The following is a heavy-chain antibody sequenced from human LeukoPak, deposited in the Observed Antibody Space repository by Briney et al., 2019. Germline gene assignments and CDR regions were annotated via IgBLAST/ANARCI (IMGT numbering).Heavy chain of an antibody. CDR2: IKQDGAEK. CDR3: ARVGAWDLQRVFEY. CDR1: GFRFGDYW. J-gene: IGHJ4*02. V-gene: IGHV3-7*01. Sequence: GGSLRLSCAASGFRFGDYWMTWARHIPGKGLEWVANIKQDGAEKHYAESVEGRFIISRDNAKNSLYLEMDSLKVEDTAVYNCARVGAWDLQRVFEYWGQGTLVTVSS. D-gene: IGHD1-26*01.